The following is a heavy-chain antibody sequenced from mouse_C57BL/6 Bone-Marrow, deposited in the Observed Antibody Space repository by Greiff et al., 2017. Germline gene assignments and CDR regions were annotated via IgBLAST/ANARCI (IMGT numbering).Heavy chain of an antibody. CDR1: GFTFSDYG. Sequence: EVMLVESGGGLVKPGGSLKLSCAASGFTFSDYGMHWVRQAPEKGLEWVAYISSGSSTIYYADTVKGRFTISRDNAKNTLFLQMTSLRSEDTAMYYCARGNVPFAYWGQGTLVTVSA. J-gene: IGHJ3*01. V-gene: IGHV5-17*01. CDR3: ARGNVPFAY. CDR2: ISSGSSTI.